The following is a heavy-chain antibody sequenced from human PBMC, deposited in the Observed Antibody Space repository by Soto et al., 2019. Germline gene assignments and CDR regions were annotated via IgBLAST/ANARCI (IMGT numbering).Heavy chain of an antibody. D-gene: IGHD6-6*01. V-gene: IGHV3-23*01. CDR2: ISDIGGST. CDR3: AKYGKSYSSPSVHYYGMDV. Sequence: EVDLLESGGGLVQPGGSLRLSCAASGFTFSSYAMTWVRQAPGKGLEWVSTISDIGGSTYYADSVKGRATISRDNSRNTLYLQMDSLRAEDTAVYYCAKYGKSYSSPSVHYYGMDVWGPGTTVIVSS. J-gene: IGHJ6*02. CDR1: GFTFSSYA.